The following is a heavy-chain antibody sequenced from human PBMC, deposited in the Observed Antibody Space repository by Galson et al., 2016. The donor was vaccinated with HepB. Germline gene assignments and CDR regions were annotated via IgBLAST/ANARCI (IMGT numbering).Heavy chain of an antibody. D-gene: IGHD5-18*01. V-gene: IGHV4-61*02. J-gene: IGHJ3*02. Sequence: TLSLTCTVSGGSISSGNYYWTWIRQPAGKGLEWIGRIFITGSTNSNTSLKSRLTISVDPSKNQFSLRLTSVTAADTGVYYCARVWVPGGYGYLDIWGQGIVVTGSS. CDR1: GGSISSGNYY. CDR3: ARVWVPGGYGYLDI. CDR2: IFITGST.